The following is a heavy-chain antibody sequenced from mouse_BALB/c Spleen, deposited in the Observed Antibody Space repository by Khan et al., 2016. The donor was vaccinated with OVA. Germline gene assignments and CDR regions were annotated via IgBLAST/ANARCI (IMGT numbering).Heavy chain of an antibody. CDR2: IWNDGST. CDR3: ARQPYYHYNIMDY. V-gene: IGHV2-6-1*01. D-gene: IGHD2-10*01. Sequence: VQLQESGPGLAAPSQSLSITCTISGFSLTNYGVHWVRQPPGKGLEWLAVIWNDGSTTYNSALQSRLTITKDNSQSQVFLKMNSLQTDDTAIYFCARQPYYHYNIMDYGGQGTSVTVSS. J-gene: IGHJ4*01. CDR1: GFSLTNYG.